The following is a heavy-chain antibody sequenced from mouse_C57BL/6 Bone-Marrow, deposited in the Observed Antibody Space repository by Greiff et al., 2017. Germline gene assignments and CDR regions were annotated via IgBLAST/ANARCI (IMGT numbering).Heavy chain of an antibody. J-gene: IGHJ2*01. CDR3: ARSSTFFYYFDY. Sequence: VKLMESGAELVKPGASVKMSCKASGYTFTTYPIEWMKQNHGKSLEWIGNFHPYNDDTKYNEKFKGKATLTVEKSSNTVYLELSRLTSDASAVYYCARSSTFFYYFDYWGQGTTLTVSS. D-gene: IGHD5-1*01. CDR2: FHPYNDDT. CDR1: GYTFTTYP. V-gene: IGHV1-47*01.